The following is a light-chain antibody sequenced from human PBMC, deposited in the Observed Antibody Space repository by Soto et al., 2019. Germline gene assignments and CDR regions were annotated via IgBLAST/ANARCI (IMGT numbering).Light chain of an antibody. CDR2: AAS. J-gene: IGKJ2*01. CDR3: QKYNSAPYT. CDR1: QGISNY. Sequence: DIQMTQSPSSLSASVGDRVTITCRASQGISNYLAWYQQKPGKVPKLLIYAASTLQSGVPSRFSGSGSGTDFTFTIRRLQPEDVATYYCQKYNSAPYTFGQGTKLEIK. V-gene: IGKV1-27*01.